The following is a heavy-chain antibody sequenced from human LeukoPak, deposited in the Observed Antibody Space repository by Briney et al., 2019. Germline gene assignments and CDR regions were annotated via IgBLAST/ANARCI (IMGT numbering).Heavy chain of an antibody. CDR1: GFTFSSYE. J-gene: IGHJ4*02. Sequence: PGGSLRLSCAASGFTFSSYEMNWVRQAPGKGLEWVSYISSSGSTIYYADSVKGRFTISRDNAKNSLYLQMNGLRAEDTAVYYCARRTGTNPFDYWGQGTLVTVSS. CDR3: ARRTGTNPFDY. V-gene: IGHV3-48*03. D-gene: IGHD7-27*01. CDR2: ISSSGSTI.